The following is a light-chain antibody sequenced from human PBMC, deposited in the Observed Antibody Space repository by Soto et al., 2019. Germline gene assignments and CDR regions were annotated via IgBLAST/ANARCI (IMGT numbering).Light chain of an antibody. V-gene: IGKV1-39*01. CDR3: QQSYSTPRT. CDR1: QSISSY. CDR2: AAS. J-gene: IGKJ1*01. Sequence: DIPMTQSPSSLSASVGDRVKITCRASQSISSYLNWYQQKPGKAPKLLIYAASSLQSGVPSRFSGSGSGTDFTLTISSLQPEDFATYYCQQSYSTPRTFGQGTKVEIK.